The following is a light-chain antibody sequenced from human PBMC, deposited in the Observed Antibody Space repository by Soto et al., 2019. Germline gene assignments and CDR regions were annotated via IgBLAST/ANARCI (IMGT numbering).Light chain of an antibody. CDR2: GAS. J-gene: IGKJ5*01. V-gene: IGKV3-20*01. CDR1: QTVSSTY. Sequence: NVLTQSPGTLSLSPGERATLSCRASQTVSSTYLAWYQQKPGQAPRLLIYGASSRATGIPDRFSGSGSGTDFTLTISRLEPEDFAVYYCQQYGSSSTFGQGTRLEIK. CDR3: QQYGSSST.